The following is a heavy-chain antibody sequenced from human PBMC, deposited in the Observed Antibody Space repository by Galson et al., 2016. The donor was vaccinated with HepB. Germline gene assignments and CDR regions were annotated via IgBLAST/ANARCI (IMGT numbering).Heavy chain of an antibody. J-gene: IGHJ6*02. CDR3: ARGPGSYYRGREYYYGMDV. V-gene: IGHV3-30*04. D-gene: IGHD3-10*01. CDR1: GLSFRSYA. CDR2: LSYDGTDK. Sequence: SLRLSCAASGLSFRSYAMPWVRQAPGKGLEWVAVLSYDGTDKYYADSVKGRFTISRDNSKNTLYLQMNSLRAEDTAVYFCARGPGSYYRGREYYYGMDVWGRGTTVTVSS.